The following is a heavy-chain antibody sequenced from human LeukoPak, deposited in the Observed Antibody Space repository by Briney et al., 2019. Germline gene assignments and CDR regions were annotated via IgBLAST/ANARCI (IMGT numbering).Heavy chain of an antibody. D-gene: IGHD6-6*01. CDR2: IYYSGST. CDR1: GGSISRSNYY. CDR3: ARRTQQLVPGATYAFDI. Sequence: SETLSLTCTVSGGSISRSNYYWGWIRQPPGKGLEWIGSIYYSGSTYYNPSLKSRVTISVDTSKNQFSLKLSSVTAADTAVYYCARRTQQLVPGATYAFDIWGQGTMVTVSS. V-gene: IGHV4-39*01. J-gene: IGHJ3*02.